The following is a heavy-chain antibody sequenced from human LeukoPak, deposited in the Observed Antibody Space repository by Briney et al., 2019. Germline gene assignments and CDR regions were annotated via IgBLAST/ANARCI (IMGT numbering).Heavy chain of an antibody. CDR3: ARSRGYSDY. J-gene: IGHJ4*02. CDR1: GFTFSSYA. CDR2: ISYDGSNK. V-gene: IGHV3-30-3*01. Sequence: QPGGSLRLSCAASGFTFSSYAMHWVRQAPGKGLEWVAVISYDGSNKYYADSVKGRFTISRDNSKNTLYLQMNSLRAEDTAVYYCARSRGYSDYWGQGTLVTVSS. D-gene: IGHD5-18*01.